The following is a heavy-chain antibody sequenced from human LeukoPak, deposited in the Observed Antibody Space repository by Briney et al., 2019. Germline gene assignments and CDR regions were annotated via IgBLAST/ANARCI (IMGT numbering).Heavy chain of an antibody. J-gene: IGHJ5*02. V-gene: IGHV3-9*01. D-gene: IGHD6-19*01. CDR3: AKDGRYSSGGGWFDP. CDR1: GFTFDDYA. Sequence: GGSLRLSCAASGFTFDDYAMHWVRQAPGKGLEWVSGISWNSGTIGYADSVKGRFTISRDNAKNSLYLQMNSLRAEDTALYYCAKDGRYSSGGGWFDPWGQGTLVTVSS. CDR2: ISWNSGTI.